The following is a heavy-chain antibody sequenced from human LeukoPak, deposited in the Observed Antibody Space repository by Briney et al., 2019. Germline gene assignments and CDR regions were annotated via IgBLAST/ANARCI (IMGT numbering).Heavy chain of an antibody. D-gene: IGHD2-2*01. CDR1: GFTFSSYG. CDR2: IRYDGSNK. J-gene: IGHJ4*02. Sequence: GGXLRLSCAASGFTFSSYGMHWVRQAPGKGLEGVAFIRYDGSNKYYAESVKGRFTISRDNSKNTLYLQMNSLRAEDTAVYYCAKGAIIGYCSSTSCYSFDYWGQGTLVTVSS. V-gene: IGHV3-30*02. CDR3: AKGAIIGYCSSTSCYSFDY.